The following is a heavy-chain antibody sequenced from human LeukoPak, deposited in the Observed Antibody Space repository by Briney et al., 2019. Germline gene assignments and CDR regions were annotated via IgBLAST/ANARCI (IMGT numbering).Heavy chain of an antibody. CDR2: IREDGSEI. V-gene: IGHV3-7*05. CDR1: GFTFSTYA. Sequence: QPGGSLRLSCAVSGFTFSTYAMNWVRQAPGKGLEWVANIREDGSEIKYLDSVKGRFTISRDNAKDSLYLQMNRLRAEDTAVYYCTSGPIVAGEAFDYWGQGTLVTVSS. CDR3: TSGPIVAGEAFDY. D-gene: IGHD5-12*01. J-gene: IGHJ4*02.